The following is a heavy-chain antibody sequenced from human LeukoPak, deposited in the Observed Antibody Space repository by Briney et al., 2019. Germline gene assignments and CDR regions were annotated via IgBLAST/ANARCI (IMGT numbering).Heavy chain of an antibody. V-gene: IGHV1-2*02. CDR1: GYTFTGYS. Sequence: ASVKVSCKASGYTFTGYSLHWVRQAPGQGLEWMGWINPNSGGTNFAEKFRGRVTMTGDTSISTVYMELSSLRSDDTAIYYCATYRQVLLPFESWGQGTLVTVSS. CDR2: INPNSGGT. CDR3: ATYRQVLLPFES. J-gene: IGHJ4*02. D-gene: IGHD2-8*02.